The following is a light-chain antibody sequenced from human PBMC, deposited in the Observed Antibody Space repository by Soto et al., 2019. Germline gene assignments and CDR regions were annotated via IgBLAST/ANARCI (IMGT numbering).Light chain of an antibody. CDR1: SSDIGGYNY. CDR2: DVT. V-gene: IGLV2-14*01. Sequence: QSALTQPASVSESPGQSITIPCTGTSSDIGGYNYVSWYQQYPGKAPKLMIYDVTNRPSGVSTRFSGSKSGNTASLTISGLQAEDEANYYCSSYTSSNSLVVFGGGTELTVL. J-gene: IGLJ2*01. CDR3: SSYTSSNSLVV.